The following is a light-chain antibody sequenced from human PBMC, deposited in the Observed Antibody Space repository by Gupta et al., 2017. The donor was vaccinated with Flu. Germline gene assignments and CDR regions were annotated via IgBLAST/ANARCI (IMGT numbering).Light chain of an antibody. V-gene: IGLV2-23*01. J-gene: IGLJ2*01. CDR2: EGS. CDR3: CAYASIGTLT. CDR1: SNDVGGYNL. Sequence: QSALTQTASVSGSPGQSITISCTGTSNDVGGYNLVSWYQHHPGKAPKFIIYEGSKRPSGVSNRFSGSKSGNTASLTISGLQAEDEADYYSCAYASIGTLTFGGGTKVTVL.